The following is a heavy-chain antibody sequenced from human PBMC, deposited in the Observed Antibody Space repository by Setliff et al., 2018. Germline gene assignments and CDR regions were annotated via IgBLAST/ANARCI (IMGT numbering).Heavy chain of an antibody. CDR1: GFTFSGYG. CDR2: IRPDGSNK. Sequence: GGSLRLSCAASGFTFSGYGIHWVRQAPGKGLEWVAFIRPDGSNKYYADFVKGRFTISRDNSKNTLYLQMNSLGVEDTAVYYCAKDTYYYDSSGYYVFDYWGQGTLVTVSS. J-gene: IGHJ4*02. D-gene: IGHD3-22*01. V-gene: IGHV3-30*02. CDR3: AKDTYYYDSSGYYVFDY.